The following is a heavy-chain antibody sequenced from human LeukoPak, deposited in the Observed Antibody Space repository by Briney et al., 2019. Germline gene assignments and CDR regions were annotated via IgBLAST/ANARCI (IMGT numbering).Heavy chain of an antibody. Sequence: PGGSLRLSCAASGFTFDDYGMSWVRQAPGKGLEWVANIKQDGSEKYFVDSVKGRFTISRDNAKNSLYLQMNSLRAEDTAVYYCARDYSDFDYWGQGTLVTVSS. J-gene: IGHJ4*02. CDR1: GFTFDDYG. CDR3: ARDYSDFDY. CDR2: IKQDGSEK. D-gene: IGHD2-15*01. V-gene: IGHV3-7*01.